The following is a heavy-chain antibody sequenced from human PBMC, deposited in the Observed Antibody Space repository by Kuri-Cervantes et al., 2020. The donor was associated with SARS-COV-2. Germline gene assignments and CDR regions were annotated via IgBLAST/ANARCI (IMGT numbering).Heavy chain of an antibody. CDR2: IWYDGSNK. CDR1: GFTFSSYA. J-gene: IGHJ4*02. D-gene: IGHD2-2*01. V-gene: IGHV3-33*08. CDR3: ARDLVPAAMLDY. Sequence: GESLKISCAASGFTFSSYAMSWVRQAPGKGLEWVAVIWYDGSNKYYADSVKGRFTISRDNSKNTLYLQMNSLRAEDTAVYYCARDLVPAAMLDYWGQGTLVTVSS.